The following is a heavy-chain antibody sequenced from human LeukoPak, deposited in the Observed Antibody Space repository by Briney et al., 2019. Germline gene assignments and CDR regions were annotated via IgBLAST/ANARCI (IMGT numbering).Heavy chain of an antibody. CDR1: GGSIYNYY. Sequence: PSETLSLTCTVSGGSIYNYYWSWIRQPPGKGLEWIGYIYYTGSTNYNPSLKSRVTISVDTSKNQFSLKLSSVTAADTAVYYCARESSGGSCYSYWDQGTLVTVSS. CDR2: IYYTGST. D-gene: IGHD2-15*01. J-gene: IGHJ4*02. CDR3: ARESSGGSCYSY. V-gene: IGHV4-59*01.